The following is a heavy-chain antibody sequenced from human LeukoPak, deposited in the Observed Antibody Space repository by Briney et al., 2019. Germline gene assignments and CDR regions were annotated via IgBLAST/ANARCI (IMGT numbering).Heavy chain of an antibody. CDR3: ARDATTELGTVYMDV. Sequence: GGSLRLSCAASGFTFSSYSMNWVRQAPGKGLECVSYISSSSTTIYYADSVKGRFTISRDNAKNSLYLQMNSLRVEDTAVYYCARDATTELGTVYMDVWGKGTTVTISS. J-gene: IGHJ6*03. CDR1: GFTFSSYS. V-gene: IGHV3-48*04. CDR2: ISSSSTTI. D-gene: IGHD4-17*01.